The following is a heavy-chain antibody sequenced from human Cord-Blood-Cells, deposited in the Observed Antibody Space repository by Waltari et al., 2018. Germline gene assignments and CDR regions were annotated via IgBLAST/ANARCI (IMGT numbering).Heavy chain of an antibody. CDR2: INHSGST. Sequence: QVQLQQWGAGLLKPSETLSLTCAVYGGSFSGYYWSWLRQHPGKGLEWMGEINHSGSTNYNPTRNSRVLISGDPSKNQFSLKLSSVTAADTAVYYCARDPSEGSSSSYFDYWGQGTLVTVSS. J-gene: IGHJ4*02. D-gene: IGHD6-6*01. V-gene: IGHV4-34*01. CDR3: ARDPSEGSSSSYFDY. CDR1: GGSFSGYY.